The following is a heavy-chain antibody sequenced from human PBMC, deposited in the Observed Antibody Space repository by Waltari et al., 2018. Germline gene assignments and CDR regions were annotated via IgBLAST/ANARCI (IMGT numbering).Heavy chain of an antibody. CDR1: GYTFTSYY. D-gene: IGHD1-26*01. J-gene: IGHJ4*02. CDR3: ARDIVGATPFDY. V-gene: IGHV1-46*01. CDR2: IDPSGGST. Sequence: QVQLVQSGAEVKKPGASVKVSCKASGYTFTSYYMHWVRQAPGQGLEWMGIIDPSGGSTSYAQKFQGRVTMTRDTSTSTVYMELSSLRSEDTAVYYCARDIVGATPFDYWGQGTLVTVSS.